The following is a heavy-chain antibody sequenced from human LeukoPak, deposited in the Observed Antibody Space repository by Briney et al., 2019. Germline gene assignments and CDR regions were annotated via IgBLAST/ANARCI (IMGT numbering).Heavy chain of an antibody. J-gene: IGHJ4*02. CDR3: TKEYDKTNRSPQWGFDS. CDR1: GFTFSTYA. D-gene: IGHD6-19*01. V-gene: IGHV3-23*01. CDR2: ISGSSSHT. Sequence: GGSLRLSCTASGFTFSTYAMSWVRQAPGKGLEWVSGISGSSSHTEDADSVKGRFIISRDNSKNTLFLQINTLRAEDTALYYCTKEYDKTNRSPQWGFDSWGQGTLVTVSS.